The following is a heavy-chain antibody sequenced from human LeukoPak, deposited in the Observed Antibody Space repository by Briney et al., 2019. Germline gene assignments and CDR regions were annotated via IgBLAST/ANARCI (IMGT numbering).Heavy chain of an antibody. CDR3: AKRGGVHDAFDI. J-gene: IGHJ3*02. Sequence: PGGSLRLSCAASGFTFSSYEINWVRQAPGKGLEWVSYISSSGSTIYYADSVKGRFTISRDNAKNSLYLQMNSLRAEDTALYYCAKRGGVHDAFDIWGQGTMVTVSS. V-gene: IGHV3-48*03. D-gene: IGHD3-10*01. CDR2: ISSSGSTI. CDR1: GFTFSSYE.